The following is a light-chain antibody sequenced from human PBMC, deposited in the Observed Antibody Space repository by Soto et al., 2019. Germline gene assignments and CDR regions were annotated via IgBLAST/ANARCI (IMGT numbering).Light chain of an antibody. Sequence: EIVMTQSPGTLSVSPGERATLSCRASENLNTNLAWYQQRPGQAPRLLIYSASTRATGVPARFTGSGSGTDFPLTISSLQFEDFGVYFCQQYKNRPPWTFGQGTKVDI. CDR2: SAS. V-gene: IGKV3-15*01. J-gene: IGKJ1*01. CDR1: ENLNTN. CDR3: QQYKNRPPWT.